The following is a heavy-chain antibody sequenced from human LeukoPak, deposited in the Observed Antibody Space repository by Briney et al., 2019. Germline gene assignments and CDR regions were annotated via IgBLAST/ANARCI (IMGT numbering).Heavy chain of an antibody. CDR1: GYSFTSYW. V-gene: IGHV5-51*01. Sequence: GESLKISCKGSGYSFTSYWIGWVRQMPGKGLEWMGIIYPGDSDTRYSPSFQGQVTISADKSISTAYLQWSSLKASDTAMYYCARPPITMVRGVITPYFDYWGQGTLVTVSS. CDR2: IYPGDSDT. D-gene: IGHD3-10*01. CDR3: ARPPITMVRGVITPYFDY. J-gene: IGHJ4*02.